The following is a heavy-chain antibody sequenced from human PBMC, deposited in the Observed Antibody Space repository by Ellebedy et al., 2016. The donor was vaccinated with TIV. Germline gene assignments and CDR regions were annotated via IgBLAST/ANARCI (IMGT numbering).Heavy chain of an antibody. CDR3: ARDPVGVGPAFNV. Sequence: GESLKISCAASGLTFSSHAMSWVRQAPGKGLEWVSSITDSGGNTYYEDSVKGRFTISRDNSKDTLSLQVNSLIAEDTAIYYCARDPVGVGPAFNVWGQGTMVTFSS. CDR2: ITDSGGNT. D-gene: IGHD4-23*01. V-gene: IGHV3-23*01. CDR1: GLTFSSHA. J-gene: IGHJ3*01.